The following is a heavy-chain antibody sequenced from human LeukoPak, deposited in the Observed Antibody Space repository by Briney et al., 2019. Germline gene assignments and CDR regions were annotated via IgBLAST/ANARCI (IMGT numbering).Heavy chain of an antibody. D-gene: IGHD3-22*01. V-gene: IGHV1-69*13. J-gene: IGHJ5*02. CDR1: GGTFSSYA. CDR3: ARNTDYDSSGYYYGLWNWFDP. CDR2: IIPIFGTA. Sequence: ASVKVSCKASGGTFSSYAISWVRQAPGQGLEWMGGIIPIFGTANYAQKFQGRVTITADESTSTAYMELSSLRSEDTAVYYCARNTDYDSSGYYYGLWNWFDPWGQGTLVTVSS.